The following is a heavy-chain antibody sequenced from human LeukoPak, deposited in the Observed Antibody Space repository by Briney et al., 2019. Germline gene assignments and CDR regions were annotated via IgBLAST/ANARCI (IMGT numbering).Heavy chain of an antibody. V-gene: IGHV3-30*02. CDR1: GFTFDDYG. J-gene: IGHJ4*02. CDR3: ARDPARMAVLYYFDY. D-gene: IGHD2-8*02. Sequence: GGSLRLSCAASGFTFDDYGMHWVRQAPGKGLEWVAFIRYDGSNKYYADSVRGRFTISRDNSKNTLYLQMNSLRAEDTAVYYCARDPARMAVLYYFDYWGQGTLVTVSS. CDR2: IRYDGSNK.